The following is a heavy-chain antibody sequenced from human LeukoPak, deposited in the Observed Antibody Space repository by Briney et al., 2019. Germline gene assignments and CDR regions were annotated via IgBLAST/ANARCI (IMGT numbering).Heavy chain of an antibody. J-gene: IGHJ4*02. V-gene: IGHV3-23*01. Sequence: GGSLRLSCAASGFTFSSYAMSWVSQDPGKGLGWVSAVSGSGGSTYYADSVKGRFTISRDNSKNTLYLQMNSLRAEDTAVYYCAKDMSRITMIVVVIGGFDYWGQGTLVTVSS. CDR1: GFTFSSYA. CDR2: VSGSGGST. CDR3: AKDMSRITMIVVVIGGFDY. D-gene: IGHD3-22*01.